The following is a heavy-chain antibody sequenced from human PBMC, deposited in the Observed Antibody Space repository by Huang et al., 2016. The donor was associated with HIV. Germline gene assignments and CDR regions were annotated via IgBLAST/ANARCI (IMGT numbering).Heavy chain of an antibody. V-gene: IGHV4-30-4*08. Sequence: QVQLQESGPGLVKPSQTLSLTCTVSGDSIRSGGYYWTWIRQSPAKGLGGIGYIYSSGSSDYNPSLKSRVSISIDAFKNRVSLKLKSVTVADTAVYYCARAPATHSVFFYWGQGTLVTVSA. D-gene: IGHD3-3*01. CDR1: GDSIRSGGYY. J-gene: IGHJ4*02. CDR3: ARAPATHSVFFY. CDR2: IYSSGSS.